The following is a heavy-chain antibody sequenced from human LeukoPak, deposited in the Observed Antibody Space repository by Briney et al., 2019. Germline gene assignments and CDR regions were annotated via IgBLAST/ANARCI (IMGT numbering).Heavy chain of an antibody. CDR1: GGTFSSYA. CDR3: ARQPYCGGDCFLPYAFDI. J-gene: IGHJ3*02. D-gene: IGHD2-21*02. V-gene: IGHV1-69*06. CDR2: IIPIFGTA. Sequence: SVKVSCKASGGTFSSYAISWVRQAPGQGLEWMGGIIPIFGTANYAQKFQGRVTITADKSTSTAYMELSSLRSEDTAVYYCARQPYCGGDCFLPYAFDIWGQGTMVTVSS.